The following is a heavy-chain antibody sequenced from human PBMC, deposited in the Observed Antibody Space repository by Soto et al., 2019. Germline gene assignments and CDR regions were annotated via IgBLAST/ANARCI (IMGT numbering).Heavy chain of an antibody. CDR3: ARGAMLDYDFWSGYSPNQYFDY. D-gene: IGHD3-3*01. CDR2: IYYSGST. Sequence: PSETLCLTCTVSGGSISSGGYYWSWIRQHPGKGLEWIGYIYYSGSTYYNPSLKSRVTISVYTSKNQFSLKLSSVTAADTAVYYCARGAMLDYDFWSGYSPNQYFDYWGQGTLVTVSS. V-gene: IGHV4-31*03. CDR1: GGSISSGGYY. J-gene: IGHJ4*02.